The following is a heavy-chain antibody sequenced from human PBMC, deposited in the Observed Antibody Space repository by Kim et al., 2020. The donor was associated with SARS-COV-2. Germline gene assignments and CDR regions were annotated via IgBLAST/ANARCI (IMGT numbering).Heavy chain of an antibody. D-gene: IGHD6-19*01. CDR1: GFSLSTSGVG. J-gene: IGHJ1*01. CDR2: IYWDDDK. V-gene: IGHV2-5*02. CDR3: AHRGAGTYSEYFQH. Sequence: SGPTLVKPTQTLTLTCTFSGFSLSTSGVGVGWIRQPPGKALEWLALIYWDDDKRYSPSLKSRLTITKDTSKNQVVLTMTNMDPVDTATYYCAHRGAGTYSEYFQHWGQGTLVTVSS.